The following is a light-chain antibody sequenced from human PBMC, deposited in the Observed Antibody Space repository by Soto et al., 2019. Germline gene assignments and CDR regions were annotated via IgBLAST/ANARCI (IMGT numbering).Light chain of an antibody. V-gene: IGKV2D-29*01. CDR1: QSLLHSKGRTY. Sequence: DIVITHTPLSLSVIPGQPASISCKSGQSLLHSKGRTYLYWYLQKPGQPPQLLIYEVSDRFSGVPDRFSGSGSGTDFTLKISRVEAEDVGVYYCVQSLEFPITLGQGTRLELK. J-gene: IGKJ5*01. CDR3: VQSLEFPIT. CDR2: EVS.